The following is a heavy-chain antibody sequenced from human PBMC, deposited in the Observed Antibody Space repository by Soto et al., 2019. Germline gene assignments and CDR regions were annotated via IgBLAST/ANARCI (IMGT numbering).Heavy chain of an antibody. CDR1: GFTFSGSS. CDR2: SRSKANNYAT. Sequence: EVQLVESGGGLVQPGGSLRLSCAASGFTFSGSSMHWVRQASRKGLEWVARSRSKANNYATTYAASVKGRFTISRDESKNTTSLQMNSLKTEDTAIYYCASLIYDSSNFYDNDYWGQGTLVTVSS. J-gene: IGHJ4*02. D-gene: IGHD3-22*01. CDR3: ASLIYDSSNFYDNDY. V-gene: IGHV3-73*02.